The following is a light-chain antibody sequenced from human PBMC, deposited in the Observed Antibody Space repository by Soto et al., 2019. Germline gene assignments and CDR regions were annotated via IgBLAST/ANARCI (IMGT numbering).Light chain of an antibody. Sequence: SYELTQPPSVSVSPGQTARLTCSGDALPKQYAYWYQQKPGQAPVLVIYKDSERPSGIPERFSGSSSGTTVTLTISGVQAEDEADYYCQSADSSGTYVVFGGGTKRTVL. V-gene: IGLV3-25*03. CDR2: KDS. CDR3: QSADSSGTYVV. CDR1: ALPKQY. J-gene: IGLJ2*01.